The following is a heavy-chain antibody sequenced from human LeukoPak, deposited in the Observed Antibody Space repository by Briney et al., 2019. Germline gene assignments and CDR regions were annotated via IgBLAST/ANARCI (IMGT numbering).Heavy chain of an antibody. CDR1: GGSISSGSYL. J-gene: IGHJ5*02. CDR3: ARWVGNRNWFDP. V-gene: IGHV4-39*07. Sequence: PSETLSPTCTVSGGSISSGSYLWGCIRQSPGKGLEWIGSISYSGSTYYNPSLKSRVTVSVDTSKNQFSLKVTSVTAADTAVYYCARWVGNRNWFDPWGQGTLVTVSS. D-gene: IGHD1-26*01. CDR2: ISYSGST.